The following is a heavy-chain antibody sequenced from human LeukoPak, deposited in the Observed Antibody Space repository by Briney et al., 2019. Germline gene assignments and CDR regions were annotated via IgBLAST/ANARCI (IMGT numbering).Heavy chain of an antibody. Sequence: SETLSLTCAVYGGSFSGYYWSWIRQPPGKGLEWIGEINHSGSTNYNPSLKSRVTISVDTSKNQFSLKLSSVTAADTAVYYCAKDRFDYWGQGTLVTVSS. CDR1: GGSFSGYY. CDR2: INHSGST. CDR3: AKDRFDY. V-gene: IGHV4-34*01. J-gene: IGHJ4*02.